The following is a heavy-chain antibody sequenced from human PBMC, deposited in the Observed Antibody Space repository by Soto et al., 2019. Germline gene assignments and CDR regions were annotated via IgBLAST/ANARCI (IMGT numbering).Heavy chain of an antibody. V-gene: IGHV4-59*01. J-gene: IGHJ4*02. D-gene: IGHD6-13*01. Sequence: SETLSLTCTVSGGSISSYYWSWIRQPPGKGLEWIGYIYYSGSTNYNPSLKSRVTISVDTSENQFSLKLSSVTAADTAVYYCARVGGRSWYDGQYFDYWGQGTLVTVSS. CDR1: GGSISSYY. CDR2: IYYSGST. CDR3: ARVGGRSWYDGQYFDY.